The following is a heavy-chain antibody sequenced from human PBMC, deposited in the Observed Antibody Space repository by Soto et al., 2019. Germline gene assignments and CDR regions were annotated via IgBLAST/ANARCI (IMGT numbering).Heavy chain of an antibody. Sequence: QVQLQESGPGLVKPSGTLSLTCAVSGGSISSSNWWRWVRQPPGKGLEWIGVIYHSGSTKYNPSLKSGVTISVDKSKNQFSLKLSSVTAADTAVYYCARVEAAAGTLGGSWFDPWGQGTLVTVSS. CDR3: ARVEAAAGTLGGSWFDP. J-gene: IGHJ5*02. CDR1: GGSISSSNW. D-gene: IGHD6-13*01. CDR2: IYHSGST. V-gene: IGHV4-4*02.